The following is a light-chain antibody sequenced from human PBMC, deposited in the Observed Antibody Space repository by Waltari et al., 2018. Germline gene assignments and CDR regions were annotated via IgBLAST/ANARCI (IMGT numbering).Light chain of an antibody. CDR1: ISHVGPTNF. J-gene: IGLJ3*02. Sequence: QSALPQPASVSGSPGKSLTLPCTETISHVGPTNFVSWYQQYPGKAPRLMIYDVSYRPSGVSSRFSGSKSGNTASLTISGLQAEDEADYYCNSYTTISTWVFGGGTKLTVL. CDR3: NSYTTISTWV. CDR2: DVS. V-gene: IGLV2-14*03.